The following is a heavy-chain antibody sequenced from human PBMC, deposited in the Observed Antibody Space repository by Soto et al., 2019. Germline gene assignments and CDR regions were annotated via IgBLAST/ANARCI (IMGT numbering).Heavy chain of an antibody. D-gene: IGHD2-8*01. CDR1: GFTFSNYE. V-gene: IGHV3-48*03. CDR2: ISSSGRFI. J-gene: IGHJ6*02. CDR3: AREEDSLGFCANGVCPVGMDV. Sequence: EVQLVESGGGLVQPGGSLRLSCAASGFTFSNYEFNWVRQSPGKGLQWVSYISSSGRFIYYADSVKGRFTISRDNAKNSLYLQMHSLRAEDTAVYYCAREEDSLGFCANGVCPVGMDVWGQGTTVSVSS.